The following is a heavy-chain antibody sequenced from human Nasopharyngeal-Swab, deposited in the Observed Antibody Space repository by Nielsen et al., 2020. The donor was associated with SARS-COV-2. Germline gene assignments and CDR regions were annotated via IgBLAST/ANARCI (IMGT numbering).Heavy chain of an antibody. J-gene: IGHJ6*02. CDR2: INPSGGST. D-gene: IGHD5-18*01. CDR3: ARVDTAMVSYYYYGMDV. Sequence: WVRQAPGQGLEWMGIINPSGGSTSYAQKFQGRVTMTRDTSTSTVYMELSSLRSEDTAVYYCARVDTAMVSYYYYGMDVCGQPPTVTVSS. V-gene: IGHV1-46*01.